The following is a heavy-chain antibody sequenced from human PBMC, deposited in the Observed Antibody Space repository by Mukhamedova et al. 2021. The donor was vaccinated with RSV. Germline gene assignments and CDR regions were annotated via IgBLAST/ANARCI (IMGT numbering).Heavy chain of an antibody. CDR2: IYSAGTT. V-gene: IGHV3-66*02. J-gene: IGHJ4*02. D-gene: IGHD6-19*01. CDR3: AKALYNSGCDS. Sequence: GLEWVSVIYSAGTTYYADSVKGRFTISRDNSKNTLYLQMNSLRAEDTTVYYCAKALYNSGCDSWGQGTLVTVSS.